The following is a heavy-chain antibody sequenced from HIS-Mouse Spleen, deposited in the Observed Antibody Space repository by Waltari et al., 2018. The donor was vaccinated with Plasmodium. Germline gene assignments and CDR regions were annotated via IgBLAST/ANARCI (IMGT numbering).Heavy chain of an antibody. D-gene: IGHD3-10*01. CDR2: IKQDGSEK. Sequence: EVQLVESGGGLVQPGGSLGLYCAASGFTSSSHWKSWVRQVPGKGVEWVANIKQDGSEKYYVDAVKGRFTIARDNAKNSLYLQMNSLRAEDTAVYYCARARAPDYWGQGTLVTVSS. CDR3: ARARAPDY. J-gene: IGHJ4*02. CDR1: GFTSSSHW. V-gene: IGHV3-7*04.